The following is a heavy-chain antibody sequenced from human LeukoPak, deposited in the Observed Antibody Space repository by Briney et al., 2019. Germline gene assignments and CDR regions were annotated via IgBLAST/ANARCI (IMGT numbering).Heavy chain of an antibody. CDR3: ASAQGIAAAGNPLDAFDI. J-gene: IGHJ3*02. CDR2: INPNSGGT. V-gene: IGHV1-2*02. Sequence: GASVKVSCKASGYTFTGYYMHWVRQAPGQGLEWMGWINPNSGGTNYAQKFQGRVTMTRDTSISTAYMEPSRLRSDDTAVYYCASAQGIAAAGNPLDAFDIWGQGTMVTVSS. D-gene: IGHD6-13*01. CDR1: GYTFTGYY.